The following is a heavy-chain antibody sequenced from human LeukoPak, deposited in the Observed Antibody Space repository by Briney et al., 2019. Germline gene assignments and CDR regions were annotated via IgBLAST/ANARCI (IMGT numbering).Heavy chain of an antibody. V-gene: IGHV1-18*01. J-gene: IGHJ4*02. Sequence: ASVKVSCKASGYTFTSYAMHWVRQAPGQGLEWMGWISAYNGKTKYAQEYEGRVTMTTDTSTSTAYMEVRSLRSDDTAVYYCARDFSGHDAFDYWGQGTLVIVSS. D-gene: IGHD5-12*01. CDR3: ARDFSGHDAFDY. CDR2: ISAYNGKT. CDR1: GYTFTSYA.